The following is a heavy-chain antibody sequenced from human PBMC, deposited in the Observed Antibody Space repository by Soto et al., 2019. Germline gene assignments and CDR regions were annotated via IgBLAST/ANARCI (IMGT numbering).Heavy chain of an antibody. CDR3: ARSTNDYGDRH. CDR2: MNPNSGNT. CDR1: GYTFTRYD. D-gene: IGHD4-17*01. Sequence: QVQLVQSGAEVKKPGASVKVSCKASGYTFTRYDINWVRQATGQGLEWMGWMNPNSGNTGYAQNLQGRVTMTRNTSISTAYMELSSLRSEDKAVYYWARSTNDYGDRHWGQGALVTGSS. J-gene: IGHJ4*02. V-gene: IGHV1-8*01.